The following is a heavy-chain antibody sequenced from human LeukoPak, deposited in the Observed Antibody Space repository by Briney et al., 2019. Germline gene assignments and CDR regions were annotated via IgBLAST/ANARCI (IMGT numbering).Heavy chain of an antibody. D-gene: IGHD3-22*01. CDR3: AKDEGYYDSSGYWRD. CDR1: GFTFSSYA. J-gene: IGHJ4*02. Sequence: GSLRLSCAASGFTFSSYAMHWVRQAPGKGLEWVAVISYDGSNKYYADSVRGRFTISRDNSKSTLYLQMNSLRAEDTAVYYCAKDEGYYDSSGYWRDWGQGTLVTVSS. V-gene: IGHV3-30-3*01. CDR2: ISYDGSNK.